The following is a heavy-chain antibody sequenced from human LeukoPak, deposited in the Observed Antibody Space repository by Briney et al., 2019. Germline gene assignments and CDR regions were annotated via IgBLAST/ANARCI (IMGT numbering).Heavy chain of an antibody. CDR1: GFTFSSYA. CDR3: ARGRYCSSTSCPYGMDV. CDR2: IRGSGDSTTT. J-gene: IGHJ6*02. V-gene: IGHV3-23*01. Sequence: PGGSLRLSCAASGFTFSSYAMSWVRQAPGKGLEWVSAIRGSGDSTTTYYADSVKGRFTISRDNSKNTLYLQMNSLRAEDTAVYYCARGRYCSSTSCPYGMDVWGQGTTVTVSS. D-gene: IGHD2-2*01.